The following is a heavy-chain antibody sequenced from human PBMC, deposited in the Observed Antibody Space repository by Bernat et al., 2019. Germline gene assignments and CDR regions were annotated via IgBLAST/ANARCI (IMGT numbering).Heavy chain of an antibody. CDR1: GFTFSSYS. J-gene: IGHJ5*02. Sequence: EVQLVESGGGLVKPGGSLRLSCAASGFTFSSYSMNWVRQAPGKGLEWVSSISSSSSYIYYADSVKGRFTISGDNAKNSLYRQMNSLRAEDTAVYYCARGLRHQRLRRSNWFDPWGQGTLVTVSS. V-gene: IGHV3-21*01. CDR3: ARGLRHQRLRRSNWFDP. CDR2: ISSSSSYI. D-gene: IGHD6-25*01.